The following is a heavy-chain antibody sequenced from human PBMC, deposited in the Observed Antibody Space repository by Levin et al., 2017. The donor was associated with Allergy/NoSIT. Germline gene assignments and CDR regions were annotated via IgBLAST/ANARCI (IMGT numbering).Heavy chain of an antibody. CDR2: IYYSGST. CDR1: GGSVSSGSYY. Sequence: GSLRLSCTVSGGSVSSGSYYWSWIRQPPGKGLEWIGYIYYSGSTNYNPSLKSRVTISVDTSKNQFSLKLSSVTAADTAVYYCARDYGWGIYYWGQGTLVTVSS. J-gene: IGHJ4*02. CDR3: ARDYGWGIYY. D-gene: IGHD3-3*02. V-gene: IGHV4-61*01.